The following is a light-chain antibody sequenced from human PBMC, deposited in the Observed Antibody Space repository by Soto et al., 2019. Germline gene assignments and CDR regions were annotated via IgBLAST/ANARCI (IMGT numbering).Light chain of an antibody. CDR1: SSNIGRDY. V-gene: IGLV1-47*01. CDR2: RNN. Sequence: QSVLTQPPSVSGTPGQRVNISCSGSSSNIGRDYVYWYQQLPGTAPKLLIYRNNQRPSGVPDRFSGSKSGTSASLAISGLRSEDEADYYCAAWDDSLSGAYVFGTGTKLTVL. J-gene: IGLJ1*01. CDR3: AAWDDSLSGAYV.